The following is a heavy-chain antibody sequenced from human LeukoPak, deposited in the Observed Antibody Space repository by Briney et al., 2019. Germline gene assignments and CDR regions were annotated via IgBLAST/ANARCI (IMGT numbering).Heavy chain of an antibody. Sequence: GGSLRLSFAASGFTFISYGIQWVRQAPGKGLVWVSRINTDGSSTSYADSVKGRFTVSRDNAKNTVYLQVNSLRAEDTAVYFCTRELPREVTLDYWGQGTLVTVSS. CDR1: GFTFISYG. CDR2: INTDGSST. D-gene: IGHD2-21*02. V-gene: IGHV3-74*01. CDR3: TRELPREVTLDY. J-gene: IGHJ4*01.